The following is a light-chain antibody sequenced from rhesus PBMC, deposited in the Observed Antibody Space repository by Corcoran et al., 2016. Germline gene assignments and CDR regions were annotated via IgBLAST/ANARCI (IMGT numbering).Light chain of an antibody. V-gene: IGKV1-69*01. CDR2: RAT. CDR1: QGVSNL. J-gene: IGKJ1*01. CDR3: QQHDKSPPT. Sequence: DIQMTQSPSSLSASVGDRVTITCRASQGVSNLLAWYQQKPGTAPKLLIYRATNLETGVPSRFIGSGSGTDFNLTISSLQPEEFATYYCQQHDKSPPTFGQGTKVEIK.